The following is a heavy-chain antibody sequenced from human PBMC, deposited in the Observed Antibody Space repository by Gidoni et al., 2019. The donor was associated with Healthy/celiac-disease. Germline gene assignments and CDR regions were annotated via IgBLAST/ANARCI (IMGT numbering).Heavy chain of an antibody. CDR2: ISSSSSYI. D-gene: IGHD4-4*01. Sequence: EVQLVESGGGLVKPGGSLRLSCAASEFTFSSYSMNWVRQAPGKGLEWVSSISSSSSYIYYADSVKGRFTISRDNAKNSLYLQMNSLRAEDTAVYYCARDFATVTTKFDYWGQGTLVTVSS. V-gene: IGHV3-21*01. CDR1: EFTFSSYS. J-gene: IGHJ4*02. CDR3: ARDFATVTTKFDY.